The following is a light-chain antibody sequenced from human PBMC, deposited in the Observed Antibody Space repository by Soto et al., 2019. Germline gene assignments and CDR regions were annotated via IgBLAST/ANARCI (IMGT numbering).Light chain of an antibody. V-gene: IGKV3-15*01. CDR2: AVS. J-gene: IGKJ1*01. Sequence: EIMMTQSPGTLSASPGERATLSCRASQSVSSNLAWYQQKPGQAPRLLIYAVSTRATGIPARFSGSGSGTEFTLTISSLQSEDFAVYSCQQYNKWPLTFGQGTQVEIK. CDR3: QQYNKWPLT. CDR1: QSVSSN.